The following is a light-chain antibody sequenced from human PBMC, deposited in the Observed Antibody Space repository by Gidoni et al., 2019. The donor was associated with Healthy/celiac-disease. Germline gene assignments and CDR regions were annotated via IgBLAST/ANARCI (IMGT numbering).Light chain of an antibody. J-gene: IGKJ4*01. V-gene: IGKV1-5*03. CDR2: KAS. CDR3: QQYNSDPLT. CDR1: QSISSW. Sequence: DIRIPQSPSTLSASVEARVTITCRASQSISSWLAWYQKKPGKAPKLLIYKASSLESGVPARFSCSGSGTEFTLTISSLQPDDFATYYCQQYNSDPLTFXGXTKVEIK.